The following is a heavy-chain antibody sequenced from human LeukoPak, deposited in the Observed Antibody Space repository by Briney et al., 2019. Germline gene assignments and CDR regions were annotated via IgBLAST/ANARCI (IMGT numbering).Heavy chain of an antibody. CDR1: GGSFSGYY. V-gene: IGHV4-34*01. CDR3: ARDYGDHGYYYYYGMDV. J-gene: IGHJ6*02. D-gene: IGHD4-17*01. Sequence: SETLSLTCAVYGGSFSGYYWSWIRQPPGKGLEWIGEINHSGSTNYNPSLKSRVTISVDTSKNQFSLKLSSVTAADTAVYYCARDYGDHGYYYYYGMDVWGQGTTVTVSS. CDR2: INHSGST.